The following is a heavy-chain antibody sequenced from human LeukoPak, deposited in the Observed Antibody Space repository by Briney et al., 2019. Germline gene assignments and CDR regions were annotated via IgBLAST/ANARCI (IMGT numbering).Heavy chain of an antibody. CDR3: ARHKHLGVAPFDS. J-gene: IGHJ5*01. D-gene: IGHD3-16*01. V-gene: IGHV4-39*01. CDR2: IHYAGHT. CDR1: GGSISSSGYY. Sequence: SETLSLTCTVSGGSISSSGYYWVWIRQPPGKGLEWLGSIHYAGHTYYNPSLKSRLTISMDMSSDRFSLRLDSLTAADTAFYYCARHKHLGVAPFDSWGQGALVPVSS.